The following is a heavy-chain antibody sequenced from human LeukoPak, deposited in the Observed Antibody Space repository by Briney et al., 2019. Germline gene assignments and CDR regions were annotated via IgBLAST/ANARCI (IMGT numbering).Heavy chain of an antibody. CDR1: GFTFSSYS. V-gene: IGHV3-21*01. D-gene: IGHD7-27*01. CDR2: ISISSSYL. Sequence: GGSLRLSCAASGFTFSSYSMIWVRQAPGKGLEWVSSISISSSYLYYADSVKGRFTISRDNAKNSLYLQMNSPRAEDTAVYYCARDKNWGSGAFDIWGQGTMVTVSS. CDR3: ARDKNWGSGAFDI. J-gene: IGHJ3*02.